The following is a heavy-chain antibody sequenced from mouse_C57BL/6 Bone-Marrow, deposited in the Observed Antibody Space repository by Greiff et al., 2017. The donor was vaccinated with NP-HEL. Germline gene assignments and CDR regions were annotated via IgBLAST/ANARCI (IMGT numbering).Heavy chain of an antibody. CDR3: ARFDSAWFAY. Sequence: VQLQQSGPELVKPGASVKISCKASGYTFTDYYINWVKQRPGQGLEWIGWIFPGSGSTYYNEKFKGKATLTVDTASSTAYMLLSSLTSEDSAVYFCARFDSAWFAYWGQGTLVTVSA. CDR1: GYTFTDYY. D-gene: IGHD3-1*01. V-gene: IGHV1-75*01. J-gene: IGHJ3*01. CDR2: IFPGSGST.